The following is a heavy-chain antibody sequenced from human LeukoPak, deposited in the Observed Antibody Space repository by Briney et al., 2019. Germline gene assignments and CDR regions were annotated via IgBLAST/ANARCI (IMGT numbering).Heavy chain of an antibody. CDR2: FDPEDGET. D-gene: IGHD1-1*01. CDR1: GYTLTELP. V-gene: IGHV1-24*01. J-gene: IGHJ4*02. CDR3: ATDREGCWTLNY. Sequence: ASVKVSCKVSGYTLTELPMHWVRQAPGKGLEWMGGFDPEDGETIYAQKFQGRVTMTEDTSTDTAYMELSSLRSEDTAVYYCATDREGCWTLNYWGQGTLVTVSS.